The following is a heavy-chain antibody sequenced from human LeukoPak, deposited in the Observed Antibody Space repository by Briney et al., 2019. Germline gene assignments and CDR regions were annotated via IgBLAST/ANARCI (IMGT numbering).Heavy chain of an antibody. CDR1: GFTFTSYG. CDR2: IWYDGSSK. Sequence: PGGSLRLSCAASGFTFTSYGMHWVRQAPGKGLEWVAVIWYDGSSKYYADSVKGRFTISRDNSINTLYLQMNSLGVGDTAVYYCARYSSTSNYYYGMDVWGQGTTVTVSS. J-gene: IGHJ6*02. D-gene: IGHD6-19*01. CDR3: ARYSSTSNYYYGMDV. V-gene: IGHV3-33*01.